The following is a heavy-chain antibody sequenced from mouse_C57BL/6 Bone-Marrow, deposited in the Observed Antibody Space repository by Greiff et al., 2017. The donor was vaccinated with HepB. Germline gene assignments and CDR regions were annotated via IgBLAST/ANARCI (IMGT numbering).Heavy chain of an antibody. CDR2: ISDGGSYT. CDR1: GFTFSSYA. CDR3: ARGPTVVAWDAMDY. V-gene: IGHV5-4*03. Sequence: EVKLMESGGGLVKPGGSLKLSCAASGFTFSSYAMYWVRQTPEKRLEWVATISDGGSYTYYPDNVKGRFTSSRDNAKNNLYLQMSHLKSEDTAMYYCARGPTVVAWDAMDYWGQGTSVTVSS. J-gene: IGHJ4*01. D-gene: IGHD1-1*01.